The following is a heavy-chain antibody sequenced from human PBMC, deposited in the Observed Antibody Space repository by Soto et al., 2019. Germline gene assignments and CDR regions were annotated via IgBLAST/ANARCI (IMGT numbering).Heavy chain of an antibody. J-gene: IGHJ4*02. V-gene: IGHV3-48*02. CDR1: GLTFSVYT. Sequence: DVQLVESGGGWVQPGGSLRLSCAASGLTFSVYTMNWVRQAPGKGLDWVSYITGSSDRILFADSVKGRFTVSRDNAKNSLYLQMNSLRDEDTGVYYCTTSTGHLNHWGQGTLVFVSS. CDR3: TTSTGHLNH. CDR2: ITGSSDRI. D-gene: IGHD2-8*02.